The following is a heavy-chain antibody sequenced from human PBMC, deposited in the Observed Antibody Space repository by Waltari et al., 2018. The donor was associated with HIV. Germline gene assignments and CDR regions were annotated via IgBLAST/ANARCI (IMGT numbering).Heavy chain of an antibody. CDR3: AAAGYYYFNY. CDR1: GNRFSTYY. J-gene: IGHJ4*02. V-gene: IGHV1-2*02. CDR2: TNCYNGDT. Sequence: QVQVVQSGAEVKKPGASVKVSCKTPGNRFSTYYIHWVRQAPGQGLEWMGWTNCYNGDTKYTQRFQGRVTMTRDTSLSTAYMDLNSLTSDDTAVYYCAAAGYYYFNYWGQGTLVTVSS. D-gene: IGHD2-2*03.